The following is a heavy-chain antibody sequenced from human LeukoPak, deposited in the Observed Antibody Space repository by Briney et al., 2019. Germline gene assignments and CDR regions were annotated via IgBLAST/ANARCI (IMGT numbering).Heavy chain of an antibody. CDR2: INPDSGGT. Sequence: GESLKISCKGSGYSFTNYRISWVRQAPGQGLEWMGWINPDSGGTNFAQKFQGRVTMTRDTSISTAYMELSRLRSDDTAVYYCGRDFRDSLDYWGQGTLVTVSS. CDR1: GYSFTNYR. CDR3: GRDFRDSLDY. J-gene: IGHJ4*02. V-gene: IGHV1-2*02.